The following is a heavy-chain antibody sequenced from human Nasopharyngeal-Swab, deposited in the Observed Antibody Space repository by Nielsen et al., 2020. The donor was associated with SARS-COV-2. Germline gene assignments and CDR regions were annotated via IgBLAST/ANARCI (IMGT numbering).Heavy chain of an antibody. J-gene: IGHJ4*02. CDR1: GFTFSSYS. V-gene: IGHV3-21*01. D-gene: IGHD6-19*01. Sequence: GESLKISCAASGFTFSSYSMNWVRQAPGKGLEWVSSISSSSSYIYYADSVKGRFTISRDNAKNSLYLQMNSLRAEDTAVYYCARDDRQWLNPVYYFDYWGQGTLVTVSS. CDR3: ARDDRQWLNPVYYFDY. CDR2: ISSSSSYI.